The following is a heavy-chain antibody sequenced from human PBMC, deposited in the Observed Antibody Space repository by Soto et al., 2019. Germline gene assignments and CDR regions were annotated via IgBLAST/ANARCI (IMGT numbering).Heavy chain of an antibody. CDR3: ARGILYCSGGSCYPANAFDI. Sequence: GGSLRLSCAASGFTFSSYSMNWVRQAPGKGLEWVSSISSSSSYIYYADSVKGRFTISRDNAKNSLYLQMNSPRAEDTAGYYCARGILYCSGGSCYPANAFDIWGQGTMVTVSS. CDR2: ISSSSSYI. V-gene: IGHV3-21*01. D-gene: IGHD2-15*01. J-gene: IGHJ3*02. CDR1: GFTFSSYS.